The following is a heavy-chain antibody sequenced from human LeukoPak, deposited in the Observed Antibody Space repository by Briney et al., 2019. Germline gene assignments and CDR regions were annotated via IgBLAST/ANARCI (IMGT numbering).Heavy chain of an antibody. D-gene: IGHD6-19*01. CDR1: GYTFTSYY. CDR3: ARGLRWIAVAGTWYYFDY. Sequence: ASVKVSCKASGYTFTSYYMHWVRQAPGQGLEWMGIINPSGGYTSYAQKFQGRVTITRDTSINTAYMELSSLRSEDTAIYYCARGLRWIAVAGTWYYFDYWGQGSLVTVSS. J-gene: IGHJ4*02. CDR2: INPSGGYT. V-gene: IGHV1-46*01.